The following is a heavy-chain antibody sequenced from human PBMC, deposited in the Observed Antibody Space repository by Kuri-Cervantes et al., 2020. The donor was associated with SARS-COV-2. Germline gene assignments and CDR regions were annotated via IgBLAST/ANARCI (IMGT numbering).Heavy chain of an antibody. CDR2: IKQDGSEK. J-gene: IGHJ2*01. D-gene: IGHD3-22*01. CDR1: GFTFSNYW. CDR3: ARDLDGYYYARSGYYFGRAPPKHWHFDL. V-gene: IGHV3-7*04. Sequence: GESLKISCAASGFTFSNYWMSWVRQSPGKGLEWVANIKQDGSEKYYVDSVKGRFIISRDNAKSSLYLQMNSLRAEDTAVYYCARDLDGYYYARSGYYFGRAPPKHWHFDLWGRGTLVTVSS.